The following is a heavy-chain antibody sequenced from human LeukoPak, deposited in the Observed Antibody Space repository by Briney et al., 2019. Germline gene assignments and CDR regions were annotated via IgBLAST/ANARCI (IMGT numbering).Heavy chain of an antibody. V-gene: IGHV3-23*01. CDR1: GFTFSSYS. CDR3: AKAVWGSYRLFDY. Sequence: GGSLRLSCAASGFTFSSYSMSWVRQAPGKGLGWVSAISGSGGSTYYADSVKGRFTISRDNSKNTLYLQMNSLRAEDTAVYYCAKAVWGSYRLFDYWGQGTLVTVSS. D-gene: IGHD3-16*02. CDR2: ISGSGGST. J-gene: IGHJ4*02.